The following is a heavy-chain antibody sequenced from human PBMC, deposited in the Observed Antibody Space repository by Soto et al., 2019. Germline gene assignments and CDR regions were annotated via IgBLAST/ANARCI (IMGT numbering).Heavy chain of an antibody. CDR2: FDPEDGET. Sequence: ASVKVSCKVSGYTLTELSMHWVRQAPGKGLEWMGGFDPEDGETIYAQKYQGRVTMTEDTSTDTAYMELSSLRSEDTAVYYCATVRITGYRDSEYYFDYWGQGTLVTVSS. V-gene: IGHV1-24*01. D-gene: IGHD3-16*01. CDR3: ATVRITGYRDSEYYFDY. J-gene: IGHJ4*02. CDR1: GYTLTELS.